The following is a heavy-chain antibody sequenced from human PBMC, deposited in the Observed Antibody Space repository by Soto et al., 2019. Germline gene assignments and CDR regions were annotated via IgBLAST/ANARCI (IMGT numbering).Heavy chain of an antibody. Sequence: EVALLESGGGLVQPGGSLRLSCAASGFTFSDFAMSWVRQAPGKGLEWVSGISASGSGTIYADSVRGRFTISRDNSKNRLYLQMDGLRVDDTAVYYCAKDRALENQTPYGMDVWGQGTTVTV. CDR1: GFTFSDFA. V-gene: IGHV3-23*01. D-gene: IGHD2-2*01. CDR3: AKDRALENQTPYGMDV. CDR2: ISASGSGT. J-gene: IGHJ6*02.